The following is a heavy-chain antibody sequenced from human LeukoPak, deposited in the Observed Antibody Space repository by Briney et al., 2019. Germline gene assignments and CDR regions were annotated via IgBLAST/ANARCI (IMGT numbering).Heavy chain of an antibody. D-gene: IGHD1-14*01. J-gene: IGHJ6*04. Sequence: SETLSLTCTVSGGSVSSGSYCWSWIRQPPGKGLEWIGYIYYSGSTNYNPSLKSRVTISVDTSKNQFSLKLSSVTAADTAVYYCARNRRGDYYYGMDVWGKGTTVTVSP. CDR2: IYYSGST. V-gene: IGHV4-61*01. CDR3: ARNRRGDYYYGMDV. CDR1: GGSVSSGSYC.